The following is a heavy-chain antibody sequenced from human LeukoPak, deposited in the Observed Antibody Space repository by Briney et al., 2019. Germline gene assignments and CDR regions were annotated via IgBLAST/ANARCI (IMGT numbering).Heavy chain of an antibody. J-gene: IGHJ4*02. CDR2: IYPGDSNT. Sequence: GAALKISFRASGYRFTNYWIGWVRQMPGQGLEWVGLIYPGDSNTRYSPSFQGQVTISADKSINTAYLQWSSLRTSDTAMYYCTRDWELGYWGQGTLVTVSS. V-gene: IGHV5-51*01. CDR1: GYRFTNYW. D-gene: IGHD1-26*01. CDR3: TRDWELGY.